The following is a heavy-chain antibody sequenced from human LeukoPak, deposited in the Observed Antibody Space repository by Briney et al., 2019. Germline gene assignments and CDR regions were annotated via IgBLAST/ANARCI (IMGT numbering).Heavy chain of an antibody. D-gene: IGHD3-16*01. CDR3: AGDASCRSRNY. CDR2: IGSSGYI. J-gene: IGHJ4*02. CDR1: GFTSSDYR. V-gene: IGHV3-21*01. Sequence: GGSLTLSCAASGFTSSDYRISSVRQAPGKGLEWVSLIGSSGYIYYADSVKGRFTISRDNAKNSLFLQMNSLTAEDTAVYYCAGDASCRSRNYWGQGTLVTVSS.